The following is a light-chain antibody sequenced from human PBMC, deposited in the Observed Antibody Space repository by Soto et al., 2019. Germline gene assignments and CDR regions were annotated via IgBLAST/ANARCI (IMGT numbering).Light chain of an antibody. V-gene: IGKV3D-15*01. CDR2: DAS. CDR1: QSVSSSY. Sequence: EIVLTQSACTLSLSPGERATLSWGASQSVSSSYLAWYQQKNGQAPRLLIYDASTRATGTPARFSGSGYGTKFNLSISSLQSEDFAVYSCQQYNNWPITFGQGTRLEIK. J-gene: IGKJ5*01. CDR3: QQYNNWPIT.